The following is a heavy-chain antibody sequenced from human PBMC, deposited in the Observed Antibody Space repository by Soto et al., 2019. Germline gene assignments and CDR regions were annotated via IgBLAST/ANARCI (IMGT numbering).Heavy chain of an antibody. V-gene: IGHV1-2*02. J-gene: IGHJ6*02. D-gene: IGHD3-16*01. CDR1: GYTFTGYY. Sequence: ASVKVSCKASGYTFTGYYMHWVRQAPGQGLEWMGWINPNSGGTNYARKFQGRVTMTRDTSISTAYMELSRLRSDDTAVYYCARGLMGYYYGMDVWGQGTTVTSP. CDR3: ARGLMGYYYGMDV. CDR2: INPNSGGT.